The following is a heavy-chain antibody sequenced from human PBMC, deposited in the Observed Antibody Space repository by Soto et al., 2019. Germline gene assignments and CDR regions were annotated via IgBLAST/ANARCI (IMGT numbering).Heavy chain of an antibody. D-gene: IGHD2-15*01. CDR1: GYSFTSYW. CDR3: ASLGCAGGSCFPFDH. J-gene: IGHJ4*02. CDR2: IWPGDSDT. Sequence: GESLKISCKASGYSFTSYWIGWVRQMPGKGLEYMGIIWPGDSDTRYSPSFQGQVTMSVDKSINTAYLQWRSLKASDTAMYYCASLGCAGGSCFPFDHWGQGSLVTVSS. V-gene: IGHV5-51*01.